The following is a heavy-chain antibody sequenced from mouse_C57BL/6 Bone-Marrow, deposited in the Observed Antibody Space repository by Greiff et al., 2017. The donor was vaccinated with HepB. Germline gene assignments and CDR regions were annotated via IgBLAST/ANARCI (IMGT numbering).Heavy chain of an antibody. CDR1: GFTFSSYG. Sequence: VQLKESGGDLVKPGGSLKLSCAASGFTFSSYGMSWVRQTPDKRLEWVATISSGGSYTYYPDSVKGRCTISRDNAKNTLYLQMSSLKSEDTAMYYCARQFFAYWGQGTLVTVSA. J-gene: IGHJ3*01. V-gene: IGHV5-6*01. CDR2: ISSGGSYT. CDR3: ARQFFAY.